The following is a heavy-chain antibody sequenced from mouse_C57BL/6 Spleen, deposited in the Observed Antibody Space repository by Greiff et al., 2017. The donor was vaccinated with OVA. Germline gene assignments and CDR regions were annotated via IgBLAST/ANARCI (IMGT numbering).Heavy chain of an antibody. CDR2: SRNKANDYTT. J-gene: IGHJ1*03. D-gene: IGHD1-1*01. Sequence: EVKLVESGGGLVQSGRSLRLSCATSGFTFSDFYMEWVRQAPGKGLEWIAASRNKANDYTTEYSASVKGRFIVSRDTSQSILYLQMNALGAEDTAIYYCARAYGYWYFDVWGTGTTVTVSS. V-gene: IGHV7-1*01. CDR3: ARAYGYWYFDV. CDR1: GFTFSDFY.